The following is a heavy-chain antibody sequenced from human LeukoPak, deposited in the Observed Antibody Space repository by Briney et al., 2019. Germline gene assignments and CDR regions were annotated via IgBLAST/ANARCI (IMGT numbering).Heavy chain of an antibody. CDR1: GGSISSYY. Sequence: SETLSLTCTASGGSISSYYWSWIRQPPGKGLEWIGYIYYSGSTNYNPSLKSRVTISVDTSKNQFSLKLSSVTAADTAVYYCARDPSTMISPNAFDIWGQGTMVTVSS. V-gene: IGHV4-59*12. J-gene: IGHJ3*02. CDR3: ARDPSTMISPNAFDI. D-gene: IGHD3-22*01. CDR2: IYYSGST.